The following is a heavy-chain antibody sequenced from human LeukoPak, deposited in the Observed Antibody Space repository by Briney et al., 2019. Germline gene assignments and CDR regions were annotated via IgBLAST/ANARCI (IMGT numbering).Heavy chain of an antibody. D-gene: IGHD6-19*01. CDR3: ARDQAPYSSGWYLSY. CDR1: GGTFSSYA. CDR2: IIPIFGTA. V-gene: IGHV1-69*05. J-gene: IGHJ4*02. Sequence: GASVKVSCKASGGTFSSYAISWVRQALGQGLEWMGRIIPIFGTANYAQKFQGRVTITTDESTSTAYMELSSLRSEDTAVYYCARDQAPYSSGWYLSYWGQGTLVTVSS.